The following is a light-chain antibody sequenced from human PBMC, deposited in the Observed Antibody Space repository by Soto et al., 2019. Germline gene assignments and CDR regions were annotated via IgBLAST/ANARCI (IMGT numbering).Light chain of an antibody. CDR1: NSNIGAHYE. V-gene: IGLV1-40*01. Sequence: QSVLTQPPSVSAAPGQRVTISCTGSNSNIGAHYEVHWYQQLPGTAPKLLISNNTNRPSGVPDRFSGSRSGTSASLAITGLQAEDAADYYCQSFDSGITCPILGIGTKLTVL. J-gene: IGLJ2*01. CDR3: QSFDSGITCPI. CDR2: NNT.